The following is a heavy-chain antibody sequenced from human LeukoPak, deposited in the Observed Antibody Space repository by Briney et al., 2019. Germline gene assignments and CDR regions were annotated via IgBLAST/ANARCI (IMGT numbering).Heavy chain of an antibody. CDR2: MSGSGGT. Sequence: SETLSLTCTVSGGSISSANYYWTWIRQSAGKRLEWVGRMSGSGGTTYNPSLKSRVTILVDMSNNQFSLRLNSVTAADTAVYYCARHSCASSTSCSAYFHHWGQGTLVTVSS. CDR3: ARHSCASSTSCSAYFHH. CDR1: GGSISSANYY. D-gene: IGHD2-2*01. V-gene: IGHV4-61*02. J-gene: IGHJ1*01.